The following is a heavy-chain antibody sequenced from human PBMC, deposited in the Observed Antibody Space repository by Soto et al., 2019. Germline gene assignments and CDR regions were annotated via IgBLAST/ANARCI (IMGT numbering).Heavy chain of an antibody. CDR2: IIPALGTA. Sequence: QDQLVQSGAEVKKPGSSVKVSCKASGGTFSSHTFSWVRQAPGQGLEWMGRIIPALGTATYAQKFQGRVTITADEPATTVYMELNSLRSEDTAVYYCARPAFGDYWYFDLWGRGTLVTVSS. CDR3: ARPAFGDYWYFDL. J-gene: IGHJ2*01. V-gene: IGHV1-69*08. D-gene: IGHD4-17*01. CDR1: GGTFSSHT.